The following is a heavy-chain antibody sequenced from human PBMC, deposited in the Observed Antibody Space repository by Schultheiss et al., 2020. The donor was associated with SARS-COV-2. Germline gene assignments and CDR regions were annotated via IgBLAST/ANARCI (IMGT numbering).Heavy chain of an antibody. V-gene: IGHV3-23*01. D-gene: IGHD3-16*02. CDR1: GFTFSSYA. CDR2: ISGSGGST. Sequence: GGSLRLSCAASGFTFSSYAMSWVRQAPGKGLEWVSAISGSGGSTYYADSVKGRFTISRDNSKNTLYLQMNSLRAEDTAVYYCAKAQSPCGGVIVEHDAFDIWGQGGMVTVSS. J-gene: IGHJ3*02. CDR3: AKAQSPCGGVIVEHDAFDI.